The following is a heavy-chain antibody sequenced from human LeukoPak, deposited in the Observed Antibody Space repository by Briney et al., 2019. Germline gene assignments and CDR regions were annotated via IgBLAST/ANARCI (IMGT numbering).Heavy chain of an antibody. CDR3: GRGHWGLDY. V-gene: IGHV3-11*04. J-gene: IGHJ4*02. Sequence: GGSLRLSCEASGITFHDSYMTWIRQAPGKGLEWVSFISNSGDSIYYADSVKGRFITSRDNAKSSLYLQMNSLRAEDTALYYCGRGHWGLDYWGQGALVTVSS. CDR1: GITFHDSY. D-gene: IGHD7-27*01. CDR2: ISNSGDSI.